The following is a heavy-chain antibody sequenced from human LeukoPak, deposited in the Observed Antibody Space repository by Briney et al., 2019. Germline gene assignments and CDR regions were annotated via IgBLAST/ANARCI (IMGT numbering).Heavy chain of an antibody. CDR1: EFTFSSYW. V-gene: IGHV3-7*01. CDR3: AGAWGTGDDY. J-gene: IGHJ4*02. D-gene: IGHD7-27*01. CDR2: IRQDGDEK. Sequence: GGSLRLSCAASEFTFSSYWMHWVRQAPGKGLEWVANIRQDGDEKYYVDSVKGRFTISRDNAKNSLYLQMNSLRAEDSAVYYCAGAWGTGDDYRGQGTLVTVSS.